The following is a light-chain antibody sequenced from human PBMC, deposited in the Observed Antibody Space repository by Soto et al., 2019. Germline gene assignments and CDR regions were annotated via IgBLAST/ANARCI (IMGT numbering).Light chain of an antibody. V-gene: IGKV3-11*01. CDR3: QQRSNS. CDR1: QRVSRS. CDR2: DAS. Sequence: EIVVTQSPSTLSLSAGDRATLSCRASQRVSRSLTWYQQKPGQAPRLLIYDASTRATGIPPRFSGSGSGTDFTLTINSLEPEDFAVYYCQQRSNSFGGGTKVDIK. J-gene: IGKJ4*01.